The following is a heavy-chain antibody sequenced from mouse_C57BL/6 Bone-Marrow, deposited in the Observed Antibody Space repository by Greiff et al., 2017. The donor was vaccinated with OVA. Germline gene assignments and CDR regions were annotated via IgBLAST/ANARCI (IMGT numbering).Heavy chain of an antibody. Sequence: EVQLQQSGAELVRPGASVKLSCTASGFNIKDDYMHWVKQRPEQGLEWIGWIDPENGDTEYASKFQGKATLTAETSSKTAYLQLSSLTSEDTADYYSTSFYGSSYNYFDYWGQGTTLTVSA. D-gene: IGHD1-1*01. CDR2: IDPENGDT. CDR1: GFNIKDDY. J-gene: IGHJ2*01. CDR3: TSFYGSSYNYFDY. V-gene: IGHV14-4*01.